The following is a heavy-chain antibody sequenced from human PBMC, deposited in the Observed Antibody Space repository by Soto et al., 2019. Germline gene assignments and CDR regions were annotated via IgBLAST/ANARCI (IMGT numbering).Heavy chain of an antibody. Sequence: EVQLVESGGGLVQPGGSLRFSCADSGFTFSSYWMHWVRQAPGRGLVWVSRINGDGSGTTYADSVKCRFTISRDNAKNTLYLQMSSLRAEDTAVYYCARRMTHAFDIWGQGTMVTVSS. V-gene: IGHV3-74*01. J-gene: IGHJ3*02. D-gene: IGHD2-21*02. CDR3: ARRMTHAFDI. CDR1: GFTFSSYW. CDR2: INGDGSGT.